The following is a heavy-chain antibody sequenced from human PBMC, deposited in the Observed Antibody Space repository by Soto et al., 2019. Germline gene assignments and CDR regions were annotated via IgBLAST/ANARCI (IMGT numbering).Heavy chain of an antibody. D-gene: IGHD2-8*01. Sequence: EVQLLESGGGLVRPGGSLRLSCAASGFTVYNYAMNGVRQAPGKGLEWVSTISGGGDGTYYADSVKGRFTISRDNSRNTVYLQMNSLRAEDTAVYYCAKKGLGSLATYCTTGDCHYAFDVWGQGTLVTVSS. V-gene: IGHV3-23*01. CDR2: ISGGGDGT. CDR1: GFTVYNYA. CDR3: AKKGLGSLATYCTTGDCHYAFDV. J-gene: IGHJ3*01.